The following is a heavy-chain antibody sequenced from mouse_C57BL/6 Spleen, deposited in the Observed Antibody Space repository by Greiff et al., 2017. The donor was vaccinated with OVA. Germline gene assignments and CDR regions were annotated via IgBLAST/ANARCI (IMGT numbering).Heavy chain of an antibody. D-gene: IGHD1-1*01. V-gene: IGHV1-64*01. CDR1: GYTFTSYW. Sequence: QVQLQQPGAELVKPGASVKLSCKASGYTFTSYWMHWVKQRPGQGLEWIGMIHPNSGSTNYNEKFKSKATLTVDKSSSTAYMQLSSLTSKDSAVYYCAIITTVVGYFDVWGTGTTVTVSS. CDR3: AIITTVVGYFDV. CDR2: IHPNSGST. J-gene: IGHJ1*03.